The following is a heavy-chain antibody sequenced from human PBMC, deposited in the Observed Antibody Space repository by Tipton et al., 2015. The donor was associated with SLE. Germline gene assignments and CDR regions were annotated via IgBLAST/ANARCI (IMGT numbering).Heavy chain of an antibody. J-gene: IGHJ4*02. V-gene: IGHV3-33*08. CDR2: IWYDGSNK. Sequence: SLRLSCAASGFTFSRYGMHWVRQAPGKGLEWVAVIWYDGSNKYYVDSVKGRFTISRDNSKNTLYLQMNSLRAEDTAVYYCARFSSGFDYWGQGTLVTVSS. D-gene: IGHD6-25*01. CDR1: GFTFSRYG. CDR3: ARFSSGFDY.